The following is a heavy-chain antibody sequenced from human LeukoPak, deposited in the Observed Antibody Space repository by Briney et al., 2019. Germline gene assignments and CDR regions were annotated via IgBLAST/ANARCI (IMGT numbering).Heavy chain of an antibody. CDR2: IYPGDTDT. D-gene: IGHD6-13*01. CDR1: GYSFTSYW. CDR3: ARLGTIAAAPPDFDI. J-gene: IGHJ3*02. V-gene: IGHV5-51*01. Sequence: GESLKISCKGSGYSFTSYWIGWVRQVLGKGLEWVGIIYPGDTDTRYSTSFQGQVTSSADKSISTAYLQWISLKASDTAMYYCARLGTIAAAPPDFDIWGQGTMVTVSS.